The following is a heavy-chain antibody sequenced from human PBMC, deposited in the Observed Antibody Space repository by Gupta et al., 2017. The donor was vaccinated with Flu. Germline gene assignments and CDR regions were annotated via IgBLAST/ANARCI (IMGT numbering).Heavy chain of an antibody. V-gene: IGHV3-23*01. J-gene: IGHJ6*02. CDR2: IGGSGETT. CDR1: EFTFSSYT. Sequence: GGSLRLPCAASEFTFSSYTLSWVRQAPGKGLEWVCAIGGSGETTYYADSVKGRFTISRDNSKNARCLQMNSLRADDAAVYFCAKHSYYYGVDGWGQGTTVTVSS. CDR3: AKHSYYYGVDG.